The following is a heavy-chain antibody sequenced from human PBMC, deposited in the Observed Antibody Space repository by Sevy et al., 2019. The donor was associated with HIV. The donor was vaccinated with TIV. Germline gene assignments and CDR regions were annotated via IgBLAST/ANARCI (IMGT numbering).Heavy chain of an antibody. CDR2: ISYKGTET. J-gene: IGHJ4*01. CDR1: GFAFSTHA. Sequence: GESLKISCAASGFAFSTHAMHWVRQAPGKGLEWVAVISYKGTETFYAASVEGRFTISRDNSKNMLSLQINSLRPEDTAVYYCARDGGNSVKWYPLYWGHGTLVTVSS. CDR3: ARDGGNSVKWYPLY. D-gene: IGHD2-2*01. V-gene: IGHV3-30-3*01.